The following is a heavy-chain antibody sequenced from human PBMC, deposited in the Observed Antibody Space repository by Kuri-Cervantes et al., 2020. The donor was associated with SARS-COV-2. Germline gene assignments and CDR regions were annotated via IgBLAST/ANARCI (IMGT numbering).Heavy chain of an antibody. V-gene: IGHV3-15*01. Sequence: GESLKISCAASGFTFSNAWMSWVRQAPGKGLEWVGRIKSKTDGGTTDYAAPVKGRFTISRDDSKNTLYLQMNSLKTEDTAVYYCARVDSGYALAYWGQGTLVTVSS. CDR3: ARVDSGYALAY. D-gene: IGHD5-12*01. CDR1: GFTFSNAW. CDR2: IKSKTDGGTT. J-gene: IGHJ4*02.